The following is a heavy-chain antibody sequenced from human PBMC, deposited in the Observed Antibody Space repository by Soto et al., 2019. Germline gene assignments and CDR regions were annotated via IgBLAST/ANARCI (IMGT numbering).Heavy chain of an antibody. V-gene: IGHV3-7*04. CDR1: GFTFSIYW. Sequence: EVQLVESGGGLVQPGGSLRLSCAASGFTFSIYWMTWFRQAPGKGLEWVANINQDGSVKYSVDSVKGRFTTSRDNAKNALYLQMNSLRAEDTAVYYCARGFTGDFDYWGRGTLVTVSS. J-gene: IGHJ4*02. CDR3: ARGFTGDFDY. CDR2: INQDGSVK.